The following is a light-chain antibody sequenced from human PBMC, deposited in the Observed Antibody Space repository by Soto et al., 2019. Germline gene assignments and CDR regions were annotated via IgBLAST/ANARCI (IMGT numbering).Light chain of an antibody. Sequence: QSVLTQPPSASGSPGQSVTISCTGTSSDVGRYNYVSWYQQHPGKAPKLMIYEVTKRPSGVPDRFSGSKSGNTASLTVSGLRAEDEADYYCSSYAGSNNFVFGTGTKVT. J-gene: IGLJ1*01. V-gene: IGLV2-8*01. CDR1: SSDVGRYNY. CDR2: EVT. CDR3: SSYAGSNNFV.